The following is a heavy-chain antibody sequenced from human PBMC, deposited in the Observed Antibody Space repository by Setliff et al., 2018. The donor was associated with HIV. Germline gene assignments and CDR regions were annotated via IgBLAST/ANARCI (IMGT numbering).Heavy chain of an antibody. D-gene: IGHD2-8*01. V-gene: IGHV3-53*01. CDR1: GFTVSSNY. CDR3: ARSPIRMRYFDY. CDR2: IYSGGST. J-gene: IGHJ4*02. Sequence: GGSLRLSCAASGFTVSSNYMSWVRQAPGKGLEWVSVIYSGGSTYYADSVKGRFTISRDNAKNSLHLQMNSLRAEDTSMYYCARSPIRMRYFDYWGQGALVTVSS.